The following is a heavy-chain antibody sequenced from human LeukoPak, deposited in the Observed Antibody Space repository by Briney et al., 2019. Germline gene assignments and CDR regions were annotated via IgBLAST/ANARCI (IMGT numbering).Heavy chain of an antibody. Sequence: ASVKVSCKVSGYTFTGYYMHWVRQAPGQGLEWMGWINPNSGGTNYAQKFQGRVTMTRDTSISTAYMELSRLRSDDTAVYYCARQGWLQNAFDIWGQGTMVTVSS. J-gene: IGHJ3*02. CDR3: ARQGWLQNAFDI. CDR2: INPNSGGT. D-gene: IGHD5-24*01. CDR1: GYTFTGYY. V-gene: IGHV1-2*02.